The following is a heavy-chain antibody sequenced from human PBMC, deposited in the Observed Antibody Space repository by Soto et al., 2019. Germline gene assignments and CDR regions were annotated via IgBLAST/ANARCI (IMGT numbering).Heavy chain of an antibody. V-gene: IGHV3-64D*08. D-gene: IGHD2-21*01. CDR1: GFTFSGYA. Sequence: GGSLRLSCSASGFTFSGYAMHWVRQSPGKGLEYVSAITNDGGTTYYADSVKDRFIISRDNSKNTLYLQMTSLRTEDTAVYFCVIVAAQSQTYDYWGQGTLVTVSS. J-gene: IGHJ4*02. CDR3: VIVAAQSQTYDY. CDR2: ITNDGGTT.